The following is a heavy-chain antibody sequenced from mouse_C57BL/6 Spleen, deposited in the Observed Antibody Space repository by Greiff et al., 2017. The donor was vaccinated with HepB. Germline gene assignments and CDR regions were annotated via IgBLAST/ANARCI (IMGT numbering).Heavy chain of an antibody. J-gene: IGHJ1*03. CDR2: IDPANGNT. V-gene: IGHV14-3*01. CDR3: GRYGAYYSNSRWYFDV. D-gene: IGHD2-5*01. Sequence: EVQLQQSVAELVRPGASVKLSCTASGFNIKNTYMHWVKQRPEQGLEWIGRIDPANGNTKYAPKFQGKATITADTSSNTAYLQLSSLTSEDTASYYWGRYGAYYSNSRWYFDVWGTGTTVTVSS. CDR1: GFNIKNTY.